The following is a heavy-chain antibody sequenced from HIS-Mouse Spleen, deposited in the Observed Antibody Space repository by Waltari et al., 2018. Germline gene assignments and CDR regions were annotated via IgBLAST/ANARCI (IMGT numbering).Heavy chain of an antibody. CDR3: AKDKHHAFDY. Sequence: QVQLVESGGGVVQPGRSLRLSCPASGFTCSSYGMHWVRQAPGKGIEWVAIIYYDGSNKYYVDTVKGRFTISRDNSKNTVYLEMNSLRAEDTAVYYCAKDKHHAFDYWGQGTLVTVSS. CDR2: IYYDGSNK. CDR1: GFTCSSYG. J-gene: IGHJ4*02. V-gene: IGHV3-30*18.